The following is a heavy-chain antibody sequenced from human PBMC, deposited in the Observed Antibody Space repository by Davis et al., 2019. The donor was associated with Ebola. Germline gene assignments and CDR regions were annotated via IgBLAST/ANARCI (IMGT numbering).Heavy chain of an antibody. Sequence: GGSLRPSCQAFGFTSSSFAMTWARQLPGKGPEWVAIISYAGHNNYYADSVKDRFTISRDKSKNTLYVQMNSMRPDETAVYYCAKDNQPFLEWLRGGFDSWGQGTLVTVSS. D-gene: IGHD3-3*02. CDR1: GFTSSSFA. CDR2: ISYAGHNN. V-gene: IGHV3-30-3*01. CDR3: AKDNQPFLEWLRGGFDS. J-gene: IGHJ4*02.